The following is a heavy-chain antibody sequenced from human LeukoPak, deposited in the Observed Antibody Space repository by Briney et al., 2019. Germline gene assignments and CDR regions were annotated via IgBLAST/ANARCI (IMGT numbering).Heavy chain of an antibody. CDR2: ISGSGGTA. J-gene: IGHJ3*02. V-gene: IGHV3-23*01. D-gene: IGHD1-26*01. Sequence: GGSLRLSCAASGFTFSIYAMSWVRQAPGKGLEWVSAISGSGGTAYYADSVKGRFTISRDNSKNTLYLQMNSLRAEDTAVYYCARGGIVGDMGAFDIWGQGTMVTVSS. CDR3: ARGGIVGDMGAFDI. CDR1: GFTFSIYA.